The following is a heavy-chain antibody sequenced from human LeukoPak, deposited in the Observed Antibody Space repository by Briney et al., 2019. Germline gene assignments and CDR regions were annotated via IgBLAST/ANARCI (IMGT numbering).Heavy chain of an antibody. D-gene: IGHD6-19*01. Sequence: SETLSLTCAVYGGSFSGYYWSWIRQPPGKGLEWIGEINHSGSTNYNPSLKSRVTISVDTSKNQFSLKLSSVTAADTAVYYCARVGIAVDGTFDYWGQGTLVTVSS. CDR2: INHSGST. CDR3: ARVGIAVDGTFDY. V-gene: IGHV4-34*01. J-gene: IGHJ4*02. CDR1: GGSFSGYY.